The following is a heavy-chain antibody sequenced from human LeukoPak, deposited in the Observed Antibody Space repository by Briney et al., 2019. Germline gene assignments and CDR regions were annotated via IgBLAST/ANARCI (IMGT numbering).Heavy chain of an antibody. V-gene: IGHV3-30*04. D-gene: IGHD3-22*01. CDR3: PRGIYYDSSGLDDAFYS. J-gene: IGHJ3*02. CDR1: GFTFSSYA. CDR2: ISYDGSNK. Sequence: PGGSLTLSCAASGFTFSSYAMHWVRQAPGKGLEWVAVISYDGSNKYYADSVKGRFTISSDNSKNTLYLPMKSLTAEDTAVYYCPRGIYYDSSGLDDAFYSWGQGTMVTVSS.